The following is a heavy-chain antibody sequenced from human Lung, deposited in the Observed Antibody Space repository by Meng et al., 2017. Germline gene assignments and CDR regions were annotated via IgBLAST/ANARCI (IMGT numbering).Heavy chain of an antibody. CDR3: ARRGLWLDPQNFDY. V-gene: IGHV4-4*02. D-gene: IGHD6-19*01. J-gene: IGHJ4*02. Sequence: QGQLACTAQGLLQPSGTLSPTWVVLGGSISSSNWWSWVRQPPGKGLEWIGEIYHSGSTNYNPSLKSRVTISVDKSKNQFSLKLSSVTAADTAVYYCARRGLWLDPQNFDYWGQGTLVTVSS. CDR1: GGSISSSNW. CDR2: IYHSGST.